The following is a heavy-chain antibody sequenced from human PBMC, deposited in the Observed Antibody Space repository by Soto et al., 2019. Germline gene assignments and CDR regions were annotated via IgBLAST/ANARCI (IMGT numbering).Heavy chain of an antibody. D-gene: IGHD2-15*01. J-gene: IGHJ4*02. V-gene: IGHV4-59*08. CDR2: IYYSGST. CDR1: GGSISSYY. Sequence: PSETLSLTCTVSGGSISSYYWSWIRQPPGKGLEWIGYIYYSGSTNYNPSLKSRVTISVDTSKNQFSLKLSSVTAADTAVYYCARYPPGYCSGGSCYSPYYFDYWGQGTLVTVSS. CDR3: ARYPPGYCSGGSCYSPYYFDY.